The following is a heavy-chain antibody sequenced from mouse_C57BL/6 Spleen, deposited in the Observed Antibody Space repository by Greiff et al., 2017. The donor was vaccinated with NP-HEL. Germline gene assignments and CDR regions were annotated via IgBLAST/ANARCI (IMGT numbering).Heavy chain of an antibody. Sequence: DVQRVESGGGLVQPGGSMKLSCAASGFTFSDAWMDWVRQSPEKGLEWVAEIRNKANNHATYYAESVKGRFTISRDDSKSSVYLQMNSLRAEDTGIYYCTRPVVARYWYFDVWGTGTTVTVSS. CDR1: GFTFSDAW. J-gene: IGHJ1*03. CDR3: TRPVVARYWYFDV. V-gene: IGHV6-6*01. D-gene: IGHD1-1*01. CDR2: IRNKANNHAT.